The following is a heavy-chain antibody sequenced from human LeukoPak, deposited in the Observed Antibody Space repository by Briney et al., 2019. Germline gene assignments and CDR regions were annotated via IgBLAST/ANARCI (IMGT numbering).Heavy chain of an antibody. CDR3: ARGLAVARF. D-gene: IGHD6-19*01. J-gene: IGHJ4*02. CDR1: GGTFSSYA. Sequence: ASVKVSCKASGGTFSSYAISWVRQAPGQGLEWMGWINPNSGGTNYAQKFQGRVTMTRDTSISTAYMELSRLRSDDTAVYYCARGLAVARFWGQGTLVTVSS. CDR2: INPNSGGT. V-gene: IGHV1-2*02.